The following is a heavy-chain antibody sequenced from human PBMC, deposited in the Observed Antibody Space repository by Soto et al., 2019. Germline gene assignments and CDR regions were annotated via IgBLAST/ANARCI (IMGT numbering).Heavy chain of an antibody. D-gene: IGHD1-26*01. CDR2: ISGSGGST. V-gene: IGHV3-23*01. Sequence: PGGSLSLSCAASGFPFSGYAMSWVRPTPGKGLEWVSAISGSGGSTHYADSVKGRFTISRDNSMNTLYLQMNSLRAEDTAVYYCAIKRRVGAFSHFDYWGQGTLVTVSS. J-gene: IGHJ4*02. CDR3: AIKRRVGAFSHFDY. CDR1: GFPFSGYA.